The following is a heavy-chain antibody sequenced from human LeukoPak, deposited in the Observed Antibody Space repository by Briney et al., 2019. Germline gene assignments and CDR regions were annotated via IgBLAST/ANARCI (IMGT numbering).Heavy chain of an antibody. CDR2: TSSSSSTI. V-gene: IGHV3-48*01. CDR3: AKGGLGSSRLFDY. J-gene: IGHJ4*02. D-gene: IGHD1-26*01. Sequence: GGSLRLSCAASGFTFSGYDMSWVRQAPGKGLEWVSYTSSSSSTIYYADSVKSRFTISRDNSKNTLYLQMNSLRAEDTAVYYCAKGGLGSSRLFDYWGQGTLVTVSS. CDR1: GFTFSGYD.